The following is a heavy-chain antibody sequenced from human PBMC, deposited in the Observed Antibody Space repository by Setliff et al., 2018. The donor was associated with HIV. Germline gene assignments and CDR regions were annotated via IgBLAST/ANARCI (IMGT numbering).Heavy chain of an antibody. CDR2: INHSGTT. CDR1: GGSFSGYY. CDR3: ARTTEATMVTVFDP. Sequence: SETLSLTCAVYGGSFSGYYWSWIRQPPGKGLAWIGEINHSGTTYYNLSLKSRVTISVDTSKNQFSLTLRSVTAAATAVYFCARTTEATMVTVFDPWGQGILVTVSS. J-gene: IGHJ5*02. V-gene: IGHV4-34*01. D-gene: IGHD5-18*01.